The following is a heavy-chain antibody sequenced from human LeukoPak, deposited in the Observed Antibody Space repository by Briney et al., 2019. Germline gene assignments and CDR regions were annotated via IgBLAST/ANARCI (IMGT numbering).Heavy chain of an antibody. CDR1: GGSINSYY. Sequence: SETLSLTCTVSGGSINSYYWSWIRQPAGKGLEWIGRIYFSGSTNYNPSLKSRVSMSVDTSKNQFSLKLTSVTAADTALYYCARGGKATVVTMWGQGILVTVSS. V-gene: IGHV4-4*07. D-gene: IGHD4-23*01. CDR3: ARGGKATVVTM. J-gene: IGHJ4*02. CDR2: IYFSGST.